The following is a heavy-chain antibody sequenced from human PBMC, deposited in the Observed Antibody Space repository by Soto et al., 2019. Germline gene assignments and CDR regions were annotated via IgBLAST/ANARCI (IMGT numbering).Heavy chain of an antibody. CDR1: GFTFSSYT. V-gene: IGHV3-21*01. Sequence: GGSLRLSCAASGFTFSSYTMNWVRQAPGRGLEWVSSIGTSSSYIYYADSVKGRFTISRDNAKNSLFLQMNSLRADDTAVYYCGRDSVRDYLSYYYCLGVRGQGTTFTVPS. CDR2: IGTSSSYI. J-gene: IGHJ6*02. CDR3: GRDSVRDYLSYYYCLGV. D-gene: IGHD4-17*01.